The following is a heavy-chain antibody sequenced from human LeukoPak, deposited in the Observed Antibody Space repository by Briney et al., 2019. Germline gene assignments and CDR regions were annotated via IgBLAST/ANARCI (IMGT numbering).Heavy chain of an antibody. CDR3: ARVMAYCTRTSCHDY. Sequence: ASVKVFCKASGYIFNKYGISWVRQAPGQGLEWMGWISTYNGNTNYGQEVQGRVTMTIDTSTTTVYMEMRSLRSDDTGVYYCARVMAYCTRTSCHDYWGQGTLVTVSS. CDR1: GYIFNKYG. V-gene: IGHV1-18*01. D-gene: IGHD2-2*01. J-gene: IGHJ4*02. CDR2: ISTYNGNT.